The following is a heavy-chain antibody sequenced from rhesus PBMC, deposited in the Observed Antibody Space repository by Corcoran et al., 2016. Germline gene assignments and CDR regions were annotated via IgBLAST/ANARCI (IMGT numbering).Heavy chain of an antibody. CDR2: IYGSGGST. J-gene: IGHJ4*01. CDR1: GGSISSNY. D-gene: IGHD3-3*01. CDR3: ARYNIWTGYYAFFDY. Sequence: QVQLQESGPGLVKPSETLSLTCAVSGGSISSNYRSWIGQAPGTGLEGIGRIYGSGGSTHHNPSLKRRVTISTDTSKNQFSLTLSSVAAADTAVYYCARYNIWTGYYAFFDYWGQGVLVTVSS. V-gene: IGHV4-160*01.